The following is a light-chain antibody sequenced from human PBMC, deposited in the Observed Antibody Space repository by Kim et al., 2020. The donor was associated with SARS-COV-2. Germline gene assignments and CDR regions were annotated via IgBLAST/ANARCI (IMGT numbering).Light chain of an antibody. V-gene: IGKV3-15*01. CDR3: QQYESWPLT. CDR2: SAS. J-gene: IGKJ4*01. CDR1: QSISSS. Sequence: EIVMTQSPVTLSVSPGERATLSCRAGQSISSSLAWYQQKPGQAPRLLIYSASTRATGIPARFSGTGSGTEFTLTISSLQSEDFAVYFCQQYESWPLTFGGGTKVDIK.